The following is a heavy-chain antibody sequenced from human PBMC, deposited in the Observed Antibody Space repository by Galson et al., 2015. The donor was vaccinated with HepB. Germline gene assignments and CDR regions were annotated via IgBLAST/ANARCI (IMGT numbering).Heavy chain of an antibody. D-gene: IGHD1-26*01. CDR3: ATAPTGSPGAFDI. CDR1: GYTLTELS. V-gene: IGHV1-24*01. CDR2: FDPEDGET. Sequence: SVKVSCKVSGYTLTELSMHWVRQAPGKGLEWMGGFDPEDGETIYAQKFQGRVTMTEDTSTDTAYMELSSLRSEDTAVYYCATAPTGSPGAFDIWGQGTMVTVSS. J-gene: IGHJ3*02.